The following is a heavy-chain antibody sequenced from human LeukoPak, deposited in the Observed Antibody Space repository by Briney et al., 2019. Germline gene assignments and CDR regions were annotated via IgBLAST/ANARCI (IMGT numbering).Heavy chain of an antibody. CDR3: ARGAPIAVAGSNGYYYGMDV. CDR2: IIPILGIA. J-gene: IGHJ6*02. CDR1: GGTFSSYA. V-gene: IGHV1-69*04. D-gene: IGHD6-19*01. Sequence: SVKVSCKASGGTFSSYAISWVRQAPGQGLEWMGRIIPILGIANYAQKFQGRVTITADKSTSTAYMELSSLRSEDTAVYYCARGAPIAVAGSNGYYYGMDVWGQGTTVTVSS.